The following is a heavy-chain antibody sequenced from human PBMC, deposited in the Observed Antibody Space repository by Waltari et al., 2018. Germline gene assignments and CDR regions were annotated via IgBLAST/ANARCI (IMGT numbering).Heavy chain of an antibody. D-gene: IGHD6-13*01. Sequence: QVQLVQSGSELKKPGASVNIPCKASGNTYNLYAINWVRQAPGQGLEWMGWINTNTGQPSYAQGFTRRFVFSVDTSVNTAFLQINSLKADDTAMYYCATVLGAAPATRVTWGQGTLVTVSS. V-gene: IGHV7-4-1*02. CDR1: GNTYNLYA. CDR2: INTNTGQP. CDR3: ATVLGAAPATRVT. J-gene: IGHJ4*02.